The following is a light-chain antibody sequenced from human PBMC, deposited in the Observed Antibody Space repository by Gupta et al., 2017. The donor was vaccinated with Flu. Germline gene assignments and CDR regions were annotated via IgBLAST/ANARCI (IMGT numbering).Light chain of an antibody. J-gene: IGKJ2*01. Sequence: TLGQPASISCRSSQSLVSSDGNTYLHWFQQRPGQSPRRLIYKVSNRDSGVPDRFSGSGSATDFTLKISRVEAEDIGPYYCMLATHWPPYTFGQGTKLDLK. CDR1: QSLVSSDGNTY. CDR3: MLATHWPPYT. CDR2: KVS. V-gene: IGKV2-30*01.